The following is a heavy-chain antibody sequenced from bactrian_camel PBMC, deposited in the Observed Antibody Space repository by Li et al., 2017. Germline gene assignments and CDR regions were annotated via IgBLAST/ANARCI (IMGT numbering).Heavy chain of an antibody. CDR2: IDGTGST. V-gene: IGHV3S53*01. Sequence: HVQLVESGGGSVQAGGSLRLTCAVSGDIENKFCMGWFRQAPGKEREGVAAIDGTGSTSYSDSVKGRFTISRDWPKNTLYLQMNSLKPEDTAVYYCAADRGYGLGCDDGSGYWGQGTQVTVS. D-gene: IGHD3*01. CDR1: GDIENKFC. CDR3: AADRGYGLGCDDGSGY. J-gene: IGHJ6*01.